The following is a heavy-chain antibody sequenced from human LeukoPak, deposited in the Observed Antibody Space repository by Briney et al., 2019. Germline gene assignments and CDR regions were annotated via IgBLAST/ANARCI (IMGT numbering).Heavy chain of an antibody. CDR1: GFPFSSYG. Sequence: GSLRLSCATSGFPFSSYGMHWVRQAPGKGLEWVAYIQYDGGNKRYAYSMIGRFSISRNNSKNTLFLQMNTSKAEDTAGYYCAKKQPGNSDRFDYWGQGTLLTVSS. CDR2: IQYDGGNK. J-gene: IGHJ4*02. V-gene: IGHV3-30*02. D-gene: IGHD2/OR15-2a*01. CDR3: AKKQPGNSDRFDY.